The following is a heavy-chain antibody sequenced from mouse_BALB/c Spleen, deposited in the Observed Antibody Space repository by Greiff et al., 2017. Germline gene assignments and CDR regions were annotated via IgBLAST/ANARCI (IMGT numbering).Heavy chain of an antibody. CDR2: IDPETGGT. Sequence: VQLQESGAELVRPGASVTLSCKASGNTFTDYEMHWVQQTPVHGLEWIGAIDPETGGTAYNQKFKGKATLTADKSSSTAYMELRSLTAEDSAVYYCTRLAYWGQGTLVTVSA. CDR1: GNTFTDYE. CDR3: TRLAY. J-gene: IGHJ3*01. V-gene: IGHV1-15*01.